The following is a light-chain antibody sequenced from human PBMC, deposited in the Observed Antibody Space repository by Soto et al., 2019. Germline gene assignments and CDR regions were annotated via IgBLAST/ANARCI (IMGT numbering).Light chain of an antibody. Sequence: SVLTQPPSASGSPGQSVTISCTGTSRDVGSYNYVSWYRQHPDKAPQVMIYEVNKRPSGVPDRFSGSKSGNTASLTVSGLQAEDEADYYCCSYAGSDKYVFVTGTKVTVL. CDR1: SRDVGSYNY. CDR2: EVN. CDR3: CSYAGSDKYV. V-gene: IGLV2-8*01. J-gene: IGLJ1*01.